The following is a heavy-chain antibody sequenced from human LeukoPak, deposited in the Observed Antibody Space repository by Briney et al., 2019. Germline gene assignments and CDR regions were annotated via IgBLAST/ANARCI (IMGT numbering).Heavy chain of an antibody. CDR2: MYHGGST. V-gene: IGHV4-30-2*01. CDR3: ARRGSGYSGWFDP. CDR1: GGSISSGGFS. Sequence: PSETLSLTCAVSGGSISSGGFSWSWIRQPPGKGLEWIGYMYHGGSTYYNPSLESRVTISVDRSKNQFSLKLSSVTAADTAVYYCARRGSGYSGWFDPWGQGTLVTVSS. J-gene: IGHJ5*02. D-gene: IGHD3-22*01.